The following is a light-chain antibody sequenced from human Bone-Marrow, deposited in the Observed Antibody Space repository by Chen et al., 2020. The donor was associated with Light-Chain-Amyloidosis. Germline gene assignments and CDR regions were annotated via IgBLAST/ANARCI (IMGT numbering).Light chain of an antibody. J-gene: IGLJ3*02. V-gene: IGLV1-40*01. CDR2: GTT. Sequence: QSVLPQPPSVSGAPVQRLTISCTGSSSNIGANYDVHWYQQLPGPAPKLLIFGTTNRPSGVPDRFSGSKSGTSASLAITGLQAEDEADYYCQSYDRSLSGSVFGGGTKLTVL. CDR1: SSNIGANYD. CDR3: QSYDRSLSGSV.